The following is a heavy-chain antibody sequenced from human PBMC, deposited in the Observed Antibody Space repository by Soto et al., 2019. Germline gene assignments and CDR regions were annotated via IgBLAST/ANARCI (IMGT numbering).Heavy chain of an antibody. J-gene: IGHJ5*02. Sequence: AAVQFSCKASGYIFTAYSMHWVRHAPGQGLEWVGWFNPNSGDTIYAQKFQGRVTLTSDTSISTAYMELSSLRSEDTAVYYCARSLPLVLAQSRRPFNWFAPWGQGSLVTV. CDR3: ARSLPLVLAQSRRPFNWFAP. D-gene: IGHD2-8*02. CDR1: GYIFTAYS. CDR2: FNPNSGDT. V-gene: IGHV1-2*02.